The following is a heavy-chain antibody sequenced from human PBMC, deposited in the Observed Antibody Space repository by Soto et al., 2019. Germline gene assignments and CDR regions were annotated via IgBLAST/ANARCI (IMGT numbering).Heavy chain of an antibody. Sequence: QVQLQESGPGLVKPSETLTLTCTVSGDSISNYHWSWIRQTPGKGLEWIGYVFHSGSTKYHPSLKSRATISLDTSKSEFSLKLKSVTAADTAIYYCAREGVWLGKTYFDYWSQGTLVTVSS. D-gene: IGHD3-10*01. CDR3: AREGVWLGKTYFDY. V-gene: IGHV4-59*01. CDR1: GDSISNYH. CDR2: VFHSGST. J-gene: IGHJ4*02.